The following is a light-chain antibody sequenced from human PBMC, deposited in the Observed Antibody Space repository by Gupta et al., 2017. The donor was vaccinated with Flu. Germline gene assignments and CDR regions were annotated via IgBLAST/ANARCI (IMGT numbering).Light chain of an antibody. V-gene: IGKV3-15*01. CDR2: GAS. Sequence: PDSLSVSPGERATLSCRASLFLYGRLAWYQQKPGQAPRLLMSGASTRASDVPARFSGSGSATEFTLTIDSLQSEDSGVYYCQQYDTWPDSFGQGTKVEIK. CDR3: QQYDTWPDS. CDR1: LFLYGR. J-gene: IGKJ2*03.